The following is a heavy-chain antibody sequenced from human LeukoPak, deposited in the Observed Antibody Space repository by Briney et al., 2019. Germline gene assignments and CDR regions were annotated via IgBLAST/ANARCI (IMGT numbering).Heavy chain of an antibody. CDR3: ANGIAAAGKTY. Sequence: GGSLRLSCAASGFTFTNYGMIWVRQAPGKGLEWVAFIRYDGGNKYYADSVKGRFTISRDNSKNTLYLQMNSLRAEDTAVYYCANGIAAAGKTYWGQGTLVTVSS. D-gene: IGHD6-13*01. CDR2: IRYDGGNK. V-gene: IGHV3-30*02. CDR1: GFTFTNYG. J-gene: IGHJ4*02.